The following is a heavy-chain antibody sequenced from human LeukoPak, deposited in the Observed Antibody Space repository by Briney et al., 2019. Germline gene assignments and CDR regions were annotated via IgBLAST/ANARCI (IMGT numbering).Heavy chain of an antibody. Sequence: GGSLRLSCAASGFTFSSYAMSWVRQAPGKGLEWVSAISGSGGSTYYADSVKGRFTVSRDNSKNTLYLQVNSLRAEDTAVYYCAKVRGYSYGTDYWGQGTLVTVSS. V-gene: IGHV3-23*01. D-gene: IGHD5-18*01. CDR2: ISGSGGST. J-gene: IGHJ4*02. CDR1: GFTFSSYA. CDR3: AKVRGYSYGTDY.